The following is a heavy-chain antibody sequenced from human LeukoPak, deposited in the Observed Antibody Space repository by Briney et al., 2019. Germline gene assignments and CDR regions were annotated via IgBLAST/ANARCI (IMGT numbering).Heavy chain of an antibody. CDR1: GYTFTCYY. D-gene: IGHD5-24*01. Sequence: ASVKVSCKASGYTFTCYYMHWVRQAPGQGLEWMGWINPNSGGTNYAQKFQGRVTMTRDTSISTAYMELSRLRSDDTAVYYCACLREMATAHFDYWGQGTLVTVSS. CDR3: ACLREMATAHFDY. CDR2: INPNSGGT. V-gene: IGHV1-2*02. J-gene: IGHJ4*02.